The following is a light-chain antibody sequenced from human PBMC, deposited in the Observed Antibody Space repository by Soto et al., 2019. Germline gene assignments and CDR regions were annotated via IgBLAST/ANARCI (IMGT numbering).Light chain of an antibody. CDR2: AAS. Sequence: DIVMTQSPDSLAVSLGERATINCKSSQSVLYSSNNKNYLAWYQQKPGKAPKLLIYAASALQSGVPSRFSGSASGTDFTLTISSLQPEDFATYYCQQSYSNPRTFGQGTKLEIK. V-gene: IGKV4-1*01. CDR1: QSVLYSSNNKNY. CDR3: QQSYSNPRT. J-gene: IGKJ2*01.